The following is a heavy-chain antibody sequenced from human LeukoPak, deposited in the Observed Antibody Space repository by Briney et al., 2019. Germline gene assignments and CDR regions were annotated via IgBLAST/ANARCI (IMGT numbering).Heavy chain of an antibody. V-gene: IGHV1-8*02. CDR3: ARGRCSSTSCYHGLYYYYGMDV. CDR1: GYTFTSYG. Sequence: ASVKVSCTASGYTFTSYGINWVRPATGQGLGWLGWMNPNSGNTGYAQKFQGRVTMPRHTSISTAYMELSSLRCEDTAVYYCARGRCSSTSCYHGLYYYYGMDVWGQGTTVTVSS. J-gene: IGHJ6*02. CDR2: MNPNSGNT. D-gene: IGHD2-2*01.